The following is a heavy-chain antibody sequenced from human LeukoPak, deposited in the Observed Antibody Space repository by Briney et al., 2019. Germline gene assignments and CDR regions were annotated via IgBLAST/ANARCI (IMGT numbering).Heavy chain of an antibody. CDR2: IYYSGST. CDR3: ARDQGQQLGTFDI. CDR1: GGSISSSSYY. D-gene: IGHD6-13*01. V-gene: IGHV4-39*02. Sequence: PSETLSLTCTVSGGSISSSSYYWGWIRQPPGKGLEWIGSIYYSGSTYYNPSLKSRVTISVDTSKNQFSLKLSSVTAADTAVYYCARDQGQQLGTFDIWGQGTMVTVSS. J-gene: IGHJ3*02.